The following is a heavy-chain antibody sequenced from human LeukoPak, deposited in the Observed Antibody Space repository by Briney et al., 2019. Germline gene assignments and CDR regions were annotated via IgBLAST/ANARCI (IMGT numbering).Heavy chain of an antibody. CDR3: ARGSYLGYYYDSSGKEGGDY. CDR1: GYTFTGYY. D-gene: IGHD3-22*01. Sequence: ASVKVSCKASGYTFTGYYMHWVRQATGQGLEWMGWMNPNSGNTGYAQKFQGRVTITRNTSISTAYMELSSLRSEDTAVYYCARGSYLGYYYDSSGKEGGDYWGQGTLVTVSS. V-gene: IGHV1-8*03. CDR2: MNPNSGNT. J-gene: IGHJ4*02.